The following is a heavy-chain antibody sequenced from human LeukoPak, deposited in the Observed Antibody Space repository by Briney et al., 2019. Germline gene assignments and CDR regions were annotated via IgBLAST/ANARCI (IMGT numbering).Heavy chain of an antibody. V-gene: IGHV3-7*05. CDR3: ARGLYGLEV. Sequence: GGSLRLSCAASGFIFNTYWMSWVRQAPGKGLEWVASIKHDGSEQYYVDSVKGRLTISRDNARNSLNLQMDSLRAEDTAVYYCARGLYGLEVWGQGTTVSVSS. CDR2: IKHDGSEQ. CDR1: GFIFNTYW. J-gene: IGHJ6*02.